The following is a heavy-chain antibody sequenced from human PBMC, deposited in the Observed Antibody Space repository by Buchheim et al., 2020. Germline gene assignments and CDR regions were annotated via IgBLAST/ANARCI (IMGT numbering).Heavy chain of an antibody. CDR1: GFTLSSYW. CDR3: ARVGPYYDFWSGYYTEYFQH. J-gene: IGHJ1*01. D-gene: IGHD3-3*01. V-gene: IGHV3-7*01. CDR2: IKQDGSEK. Sequence: EVQLVESGGGLVQPGGSLRLSCAASGFTLSSYWMSWVRQAPGKGLEWVANIKQDGSEKYYVDSVKGRFTISRDNAKNSLYLQMNSLRAEDTAVYYCARVGPYYDFWSGYYTEYFQHWGQGTL.